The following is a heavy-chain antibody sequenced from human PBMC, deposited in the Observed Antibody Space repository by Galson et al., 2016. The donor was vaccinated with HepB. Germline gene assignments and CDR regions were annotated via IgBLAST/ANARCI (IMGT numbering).Heavy chain of an antibody. CDR1: GGSISAFY. D-gene: IGHD2-21*01. CDR2: IYTSGST. J-gene: IGHJ4*02. CDR3: ARVIPALLDYYFDY. Sequence: ETLSLTCTVSGGSISAFYWSWIRQPAGEGPEWIGLIYTSGSTSYNPSLKSRVSISIDRSANLLSLRLTSVTAADTAVYFCARVIPALLDYYFDYWGQGTLVTVSS. V-gene: IGHV4-4*07.